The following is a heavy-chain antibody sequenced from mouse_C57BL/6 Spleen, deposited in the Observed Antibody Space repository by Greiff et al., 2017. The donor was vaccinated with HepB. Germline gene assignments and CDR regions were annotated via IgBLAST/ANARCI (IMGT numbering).Heavy chain of an antibody. CDR2: IYPGSGST. CDR3: ARERRSTMVTTRAFDY. J-gene: IGHJ2*01. Sequence: QVQLQQPGAELVKPGASVKMSCKASGYTFTSYWITWVKQRPGQGLEWIGDIYPGSGSTNYNEKFKSKATLTVDTSSSTAYMQLSSLTSEDSAVYYCARERRSTMVTTRAFDYWGQGTTLTVSS. V-gene: IGHV1-55*01. CDR1: GYTFTSYW. D-gene: IGHD2-2*01.